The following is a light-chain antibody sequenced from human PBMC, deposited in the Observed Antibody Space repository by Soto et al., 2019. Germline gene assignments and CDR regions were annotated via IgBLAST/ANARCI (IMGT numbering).Light chain of an antibody. CDR1: SSDVGGYNY. CDR3: SSYTSTPGV. CDR2: DVS. Sequence: SALTQPASVSGSPGQSFTISCTGTSSDVGGYNYVSWYQQHPGKAPKLMIYDVSNRPSGVSNRFSGSKSGNTASLTISGLQAEDEADYYCSSYTSTPGVFGGGTKLTVL. J-gene: IGLJ2*01. V-gene: IGLV2-14*01.